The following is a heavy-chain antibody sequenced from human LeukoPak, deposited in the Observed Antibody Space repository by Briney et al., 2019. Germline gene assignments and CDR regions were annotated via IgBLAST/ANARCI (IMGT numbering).Heavy chain of an antibody. D-gene: IGHD3-3*01. J-gene: IGHJ4*02. CDR1: GGSTSSGNYY. CDR2: ISSSGNT. Sequence: SETLSLTCTVSGGSTSSGNYYWGWIRQPPGKGLEWIGGISSSGNTYYNPSLKGRITISIDTSKNHFSLKLSSVTAADTAVYYCARLGAGPTYYDFWSGYSSFYFDYWGQGTLVTVSS. CDR3: ARLGAGPTYYDFWSGYSSFYFDY. V-gene: IGHV4-39*02.